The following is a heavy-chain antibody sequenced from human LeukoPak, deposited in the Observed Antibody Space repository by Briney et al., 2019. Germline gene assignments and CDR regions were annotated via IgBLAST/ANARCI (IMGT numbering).Heavy chain of an antibody. CDR3: ARIHVDTYSYYYYMDV. J-gene: IGHJ6*03. D-gene: IGHD5-18*01. CDR2: ISSSSSYI. Sequence: TSGGSLRLSCAASGFTFSSYSMNWVRQAPGKGLEWVSSISSSSSYIYYADSVKGRFTISRDNAKNSLYLQMNSLRAEDTAVYYCARIHVDTYSYYYYMDVWGKGTTVTVSS. CDR1: GFTFSSYS. V-gene: IGHV3-21*01.